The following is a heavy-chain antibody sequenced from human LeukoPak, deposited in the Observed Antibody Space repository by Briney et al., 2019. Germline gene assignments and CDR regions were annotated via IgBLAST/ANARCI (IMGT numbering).Heavy chain of an antibody. CDR1: GGTFSSYA. D-gene: IGHD4-23*01. CDR3: LLYGGNSADAFDI. V-gene: IGHV1-69*13. CDR2: TIPIFGTA. Sequence: GASVKVSCKASGGTFSSYAISWVRQAPGQGLEWMGGTIPIFGTANYAQKFQGRVTITADESTSTAYMELSSLRSEDTAVYYCLLYGGNSADAFDIWGQGTMVTVSS. J-gene: IGHJ3*02.